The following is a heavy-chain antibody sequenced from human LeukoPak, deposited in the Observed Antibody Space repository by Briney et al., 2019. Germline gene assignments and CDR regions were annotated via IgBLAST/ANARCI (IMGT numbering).Heavy chain of an antibody. CDR2: MWDDGSNK. J-gene: IGHJ4*02. V-gene: IGHV3-33*01. CDR1: GFTFSKHG. D-gene: IGHD7-27*01. CDR3: ASALDRLGATIGS. Sequence: GGSLRLSCAASGFTFSKHGMHWVRQAPGKGPEWVAVMWDDGSNKYYARSVEGRFTISRDNSKDTLYQQMNSLRVEDTALYYCASALDRLGATIGSWGQGTMVTVYS.